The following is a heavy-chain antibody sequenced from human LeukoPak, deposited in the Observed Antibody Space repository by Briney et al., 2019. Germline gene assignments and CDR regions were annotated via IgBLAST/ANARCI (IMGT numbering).Heavy chain of an antibody. J-gene: IGHJ6*03. CDR2: IRYGGSNK. CDR1: GFTFSSYG. V-gene: IGHV3-30*02. CDR3: AKDWGSGYWYYYYYMDV. D-gene: IGHD3-22*01. Sequence: GGSLRLSCAASGFTFSSYGMHWVRQAPGKGLEWVAFIRYGGSNKYYADSVKGRFTIPRDNSKNTLYLQMNSLRAEDTAVYYCAKDWGSGYWYYYYYMDVWGKGTTVTISS.